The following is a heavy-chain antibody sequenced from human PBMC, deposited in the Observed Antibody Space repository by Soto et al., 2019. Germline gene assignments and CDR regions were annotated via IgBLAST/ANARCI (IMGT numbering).Heavy chain of an antibody. J-gene: IGHJ3*02. D-gene: IGHD2-15*01. Sequence: GASVKLSCKASGYRFTSYYMHWVRQAPGQGLEWMGIINPSGGSTSYAQKFQGRVTMTRDTSTSTVYMELSSLRSEDTAVYYCAREARYCSGGSCYPAAFDIWGQGTMVTVSS. CDR1: GYRFTSYY. CDR3: AREARYCSGGSCYPAAFDI. V-gene: IGHV1-46*03. CDR2: INPSGGST.